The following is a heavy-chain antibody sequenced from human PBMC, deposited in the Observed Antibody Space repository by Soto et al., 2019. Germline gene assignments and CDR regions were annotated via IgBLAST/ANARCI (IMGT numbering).Heavy chain of an antibody. J-gene: IGHJ4*01. CDR2: IFPNSGGST. CDR1: GYTLAAYY. V-gene: IGHV1-2*02. CDR3: AKDEGGIFDS. D-gene: IGHD3-16*01. Sequence: VASVKVSCKTSGYTLAAYYIHWVRQAPGQGLEWMGFIFPNSGGSTTSAQQIEGRVTMTRDSSISTAYLELSGLTPDDTAVYYCAKDEGGIFDSWGQGTLVTVSS.